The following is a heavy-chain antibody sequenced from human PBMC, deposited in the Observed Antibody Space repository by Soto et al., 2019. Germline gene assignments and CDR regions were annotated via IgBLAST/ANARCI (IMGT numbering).Heavy chain of an antibody. J-gene: IGHJ4*02. Sequence: SETLSLTCTVSGGSISSGGYYWSWIRQHPGKGLEWIGYIYYSGSTYYNPSLKSRVTISVDTSKNQFSLKLSSVTAADTAVYYCVRILRYCSSTSCPDYFDYWGQGTLVTVSS. CDR3: VRILRYCSSTSCPDYFDY. CDR2: IYYSGST. D-gene: IGHD2-2*01. V-gene: IGHV4-31*03. CDR1: GGSISSGGYY.